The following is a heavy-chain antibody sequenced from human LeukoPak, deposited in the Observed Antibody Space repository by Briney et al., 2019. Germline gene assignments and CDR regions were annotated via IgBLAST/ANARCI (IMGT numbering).Heavy chain of an antibody. J-gene: IGHJ4*02. CDR2: IYPGDSDT. V-gene: IGHV5-51*01. Sequence: GESLKISCKGSGYSFTSYWIGWVRQMPGKGLEWMGIIYPGDSDTRYSPSFQGLVTISADKSISTAYLQWSSLKASDTAMYYCARQRTYCSSTSCYRYFDYWGQGTLVTVSS. CDR1: GYSFTSYW. CDR3: ARQRTYCSSTSCYRYFDY. D-gene: IGHD2-2*01.